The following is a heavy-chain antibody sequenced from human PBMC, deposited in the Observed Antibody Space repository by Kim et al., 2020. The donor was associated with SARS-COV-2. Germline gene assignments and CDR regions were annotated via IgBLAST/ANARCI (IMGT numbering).Heavy chain of an antibody. V-gene: IGHV3-21*04. CDR1: GFTFSSYS. CDR2: ISSSSSYI. J-gene: IGHJ6*02. Sequence: GGSLRLSCAASGFTFSSYSMNWVRQAPGKGLEWVSSISSSSSYIYYADSVKGRFTISRDNAKNSLYLQMNSLRAEDTAVYYCARDMVRGASPAVPRSYYYYGMDVWGQGTTVTVSS. CDR3: ARDMVRGASPAVPRSYYYYGMDV. D-gene: IGHD3-10*01.